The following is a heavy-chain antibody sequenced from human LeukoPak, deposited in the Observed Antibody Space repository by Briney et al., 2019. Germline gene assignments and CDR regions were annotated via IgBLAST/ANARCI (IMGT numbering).Heavy chain of an antibody. J-gene: IGHJ4*02. Sequence: GGSLRLSCAASGFTFSDYYMSWIRQAPGKGLEWVSSISSSSGYIYYADSVKGRFTISRDNAKNSLYLQMNSLRAEDTAVYYCARDPGIQLWIDYWGQGTLVTVSS. CDR2: ISSSSGYI. CDR1: GFTFSDYY. D-gene: IGHD5-18*01. V-gene: IGHV3-11*06. CDR3: ARDPGIQLWIDY.